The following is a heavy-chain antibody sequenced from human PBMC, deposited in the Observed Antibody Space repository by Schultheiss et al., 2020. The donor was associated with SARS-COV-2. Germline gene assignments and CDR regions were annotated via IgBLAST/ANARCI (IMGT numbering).Heavy chain of an antibody. CDR1: GVTFRSSA. CDR3: ARGFRELIGDY. CDR2: ISYSGNNT. V-gene: IGHV3-23*01. Sequence: GESLKISCAASGVTFRSSAMTWVRQAPGKGLEWVSSISYSGNNTYYADSVKGRFIVSRDNTKNFLYLQMNSLRAEDTAFYYCARGFRELIGDYWGQGVLVTVSS. J-gene: IGHJ4*02. D-gene: IGHD3-10*01.